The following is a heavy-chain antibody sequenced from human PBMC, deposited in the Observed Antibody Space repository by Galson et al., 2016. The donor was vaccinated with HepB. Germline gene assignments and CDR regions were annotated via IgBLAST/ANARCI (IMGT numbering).Heavy chain of an antibody. CDR1: GFSSHEYG. D-gene: IGHD5-18*01. J-gene: IGHJ6*02. CDR2: IIWNIGRV. Sequence: SLRLSCAASGFSSHEYGMHWVRQAPGKGLEWVSGIIWNIGRVGYADSVRGRFTVSRDNAKNFLYLQMNSLRTEDTALYYCAIDLQPGGINVWGPGTTVTVSS. CDR3: AIDLQPGGINV. V-gene: IGHV3-9*02.